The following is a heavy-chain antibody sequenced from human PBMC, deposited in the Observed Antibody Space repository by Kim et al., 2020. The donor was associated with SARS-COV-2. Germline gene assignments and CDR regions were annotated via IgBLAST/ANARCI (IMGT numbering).Heavy chain of an antibody. CDR2: MSANGEYI. Sequence: GGSLRLSCATSGFTFGLYTLNWVRQAPGKGLEWVASMSANGEYIYYSDTLKDRFIISRDNAKDSVFLQINSLRVEDTAVYYCARHYEHYGTTGYYFADYFDFWGPGSLLTVSS. D-gene: IGHD3-22*01. CDR1: GFTFGLYT. J-gene: IGHJ4*02. V-gene: IGHV3-21*06. CDR3: ARHYEHYGTTGYYFADYFDF.